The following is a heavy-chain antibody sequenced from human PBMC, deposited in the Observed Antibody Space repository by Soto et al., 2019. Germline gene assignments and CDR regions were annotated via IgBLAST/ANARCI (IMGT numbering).Heavy chain of an antibody. J-gene: IGHJ6*04. CDR2: IFWDDDK. CDR1: GFSLSTSGVG. V-gene: IGHV2-5*02. CDR3: THHGYYSYGMDV. Sequence: QITLKESGPTLVKPTQTLTLTCTFSGFSLSTSGVGVGWIRQPPGKALEWLALIFWDDDKRYSPSLKSRLTITKDTSKNQVVLTMTNMDPVDAATYYCTHHGYYSYGMDVWGXGTTVTVSS.